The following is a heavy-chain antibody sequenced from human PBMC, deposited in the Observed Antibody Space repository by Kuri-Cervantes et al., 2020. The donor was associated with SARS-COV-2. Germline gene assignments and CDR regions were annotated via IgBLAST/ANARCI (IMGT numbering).Heavy chain of an antibody. D-gene: IGHD3-10*01. CDR2: IYYSGST. CDR1: GGSVGSGSHY. J-gene: IGHJ4*02. CDR3: ARTLDYYGSGTYCFDY. Sequence: GSLRLSCTVSGGSVGSGSHYWSWIRQPPGKGLEWIGYIYYSGSTKYNPSLKSRVTMSVDTSKNQFSLKLNSVTPADTAVYYCARTLDYYGSGTYCFDYWGQGTLVTVSS. V-gene: IGHV4-61*01.